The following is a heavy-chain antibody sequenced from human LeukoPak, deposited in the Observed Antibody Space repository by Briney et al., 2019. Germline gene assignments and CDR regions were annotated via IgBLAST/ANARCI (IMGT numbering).Heavy chain of an antibody. CDR1: GGTFISYA. V-gene: IGHV1-69*13. CDR2: IIPIFGTA. J-gene: IGHJ4*02. Sequence: ASVKVSCKASGGTFISYAISWVRQAPGQGLEWMGGIIPIFGTANYAQKFQGRVTITADESTSTAYMELSSLRSEDTAVYYCARPKYSSSSGPWDYWGQGTLVTVSS. D-gene: IGHD6-6*01. CDR3: ARPKYSSSSGPWDY.